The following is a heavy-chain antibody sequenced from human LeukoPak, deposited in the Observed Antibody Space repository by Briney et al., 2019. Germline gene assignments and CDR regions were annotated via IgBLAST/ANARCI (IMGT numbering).Heavy chain of an antibody. V-gene: IGHV3-9*01. CDR1: GFTFDDYA. CDR3: ARDYFDWLLIPNWFDP. CDR2: ISWNSGSI. J-gene: IGHJ5*02. Sequence: GGSLRLSCAASGFTFDDYAMHWVRQAPGKGLEWVSGISWNSGSIGYADSVKGRFTISRDNSKNTLYLQMNSLRAEDTAVYYCARDYFDWLLIPNWFDPWGQGTLVTVSS. D-gene: IGHD3-9*01.